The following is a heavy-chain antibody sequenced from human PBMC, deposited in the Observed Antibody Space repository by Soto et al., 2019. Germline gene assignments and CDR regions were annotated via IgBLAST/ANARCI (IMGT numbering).Heavy chain of an antibody. CDR2: ISGTGYNT. CDR1: GFTFSSYA. D-gene: IGHD3-10*01. CDR3: ARDRQFSHPRGGMDV. J-gene: IGHJ6*02. V-gene: IGHV3-23*01. Sequence: EVQLLESGGGLVRPGGSLRLSCAASGFTFSSYARNWVRQAPGKGREWVSAISGTGYNTYYADSLKGRFTISRDNSKNTLSLQMNSLRAEDTAVYYCARDRQFSHPRGGMDVWGQGTTVTVSS.